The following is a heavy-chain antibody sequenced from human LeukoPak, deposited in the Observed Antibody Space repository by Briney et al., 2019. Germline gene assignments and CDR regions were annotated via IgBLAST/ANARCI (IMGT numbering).Heavy chain of an antibody. CDR2: INHSGST. V-gene: IGHV4-34*01. CDR3: ASRGYSSGWYYFDY. CDR1: GGSFSGYY. D-gene: IGHD6-19*01. J-gene: IGHJ4*02. Sequence: SQTLSLTCAVYGGSFSGYYWSWIRQPPGKGLEWIGEINHSGSTNYNPSLKSRVTISVDTSKNQFSLKLSSVTAADTAVYYCASRGYSSGWYYFDYWGQGTLVTVSS.